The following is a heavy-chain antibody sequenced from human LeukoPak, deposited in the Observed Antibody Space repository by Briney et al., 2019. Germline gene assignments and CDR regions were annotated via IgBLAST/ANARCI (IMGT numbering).Heavy chain of an antibody. J-gene: IGHJ3*02. D-gene: IGHD6-19*01. CDR3: ARGIYSSGWYGAFDI. CDR2: ISSSSSTI. Sequence: PGGSLRLSCAASGFTFSSYSMNWVRQAPGKGLEWGSYISSSSSTIYYADSVKGRFTISRDNAKNSLYLQMNSLRAEDTAVYYCARGIYSSGWYGAFDIWGQGTMVTVSS. CDR1: GFTFSSYS. V-gene: IGHV3-48*04.